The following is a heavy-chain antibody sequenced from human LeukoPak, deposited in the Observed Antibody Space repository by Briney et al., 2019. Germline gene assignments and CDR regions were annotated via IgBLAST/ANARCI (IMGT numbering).Heavy chain of an antibody. Sequence: GGSLRLSCAASGFTFSSYAMSWVRQAPGKGLEWVSGISGSGGSTYYADSVKGRFTISRDNSKSTLYLQMTSLRAEDTAVYYCAKDQVWIVVGSFDYWGQGTLVTVSS. CDR2: ISGSGGST. D-gene: IGHD3-22*01. J-gene: IGHJ4*02. V-gene: IGHV3-23*01. CDR3: AKDQVWIVVGSFDY. CDR1: GFTFSSYA.